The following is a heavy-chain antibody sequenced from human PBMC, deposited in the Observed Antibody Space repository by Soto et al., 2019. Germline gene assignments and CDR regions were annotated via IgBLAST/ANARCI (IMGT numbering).Heavy chain of an antibody. CDR2: ISYDGSNK. Sequence: QVQLVESGGGVVQPGRSLRLSCAASGFTFSSYGMHWVRQAPGKGLEWVAVISYDGSNKYYADSVKGRFTISRDNSKNTQYLQMNSLRAEDTAVYYCATAGDRNYYYGMDVWGQGTTVTVSS. CDR3: ATAGDRNYYYGMDV. V-gene: IGHV3-30*03. J-gene: IGHJ6*02. D-gene: IGHD7-27*01. CDR1: GFTFSSYG.